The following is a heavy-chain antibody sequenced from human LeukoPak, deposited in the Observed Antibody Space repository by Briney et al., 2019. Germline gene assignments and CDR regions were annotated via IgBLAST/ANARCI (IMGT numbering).Heavy chain of an antibody. CDR3: ARDIAARDDY. CDR2: IIPIFGIA. D-gene: IGHD6-6*01. V-gene: IGHV1-69*04. CDR1: GGTFSSYA. J-gene: IGHJ4*02. Sequence: ASVKVSCKASGGTFSSYAISWVRQAPGQGLEWMGRIIPIFGIANYAQKFQGRVTITAGKSTSTAYMELSSLRSEDTAVYYCARDIAARDDYWGQGTLVTVSS.